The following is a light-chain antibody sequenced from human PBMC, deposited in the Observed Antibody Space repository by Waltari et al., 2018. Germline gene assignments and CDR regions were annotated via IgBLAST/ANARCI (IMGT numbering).Light chain of an antibody. Sequence: DIQMTQSPSSQSASVGDRVTITCLASQYISDSLAWYQQKPGKAPKLLLSAASRLKSGVPPRFSGSASGTVYTLTISSLQPDDFATYYCQQYYFTPYTFGQGTKLEIK. J-gene: IGKJ2*01. V-gene: IGKV1-NL1*01. CDR3: QQYYFTPYT. CDR1: QYISDS. CDR2: AAS.